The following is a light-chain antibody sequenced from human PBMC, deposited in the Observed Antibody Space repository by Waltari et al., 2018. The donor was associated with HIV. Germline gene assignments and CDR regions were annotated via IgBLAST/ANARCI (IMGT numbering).Light chain of an antibody. J-gene: IGKJ1*01. Sequence: IQMTQSPSSLSTSIGDTVTITCRASQNIDMYLNWYQQKPGKAPQLLLYSASTLQSGAPSRFSGSGSGAEFTLTINGLQPEDSATYYWQQAYNNPTFGQGTKVEIK. CDR2: SAS. CDR3: QQAYNNPT. CDR1: QNIDMY. V-gene: IGKV1-39*01.